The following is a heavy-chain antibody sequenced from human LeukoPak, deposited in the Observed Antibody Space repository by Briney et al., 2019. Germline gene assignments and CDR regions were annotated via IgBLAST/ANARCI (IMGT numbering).Heavy chain of an antibody. Sequence: QPGGSLLLSCVASGFTFSSYWMSWVRQAPGKGREGVANIKEEGREKYKVDSVRGRFTLSRDHAENSLYLQMNSLRAEDTAVYYCARDHHDVLTGYYSNYYNYYYMDVWGKGTTVTVSS. V-gene: IGHV3-7*01. J-gene: IGHJ6*03. CDR1: GFTFSSYW. CDR3: ARDHHDVLTGYYSNYYNYYYMDV. CDR2: IKEEGREK. D-gene: IGHD3-9*01.